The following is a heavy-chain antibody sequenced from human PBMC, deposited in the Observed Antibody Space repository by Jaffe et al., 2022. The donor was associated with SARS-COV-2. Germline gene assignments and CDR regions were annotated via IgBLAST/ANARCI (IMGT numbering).Heavy chain of an antibody. Sequence: EVQLVESGGGLVQPGGSLRLSCAVSGFTLSGYWMHWVRQAPGKGLVWVSRINSDGTTTIYADSVKGRFTISRDNAKNTLYLQMNSLRAEDTAVYYCAREGYFGSVNLDYWGQGTLVTVSS. CDR2: INSDGTTT. J-gene: IGHJ4*02. CDR1: GFTLSGYW. D-gene: IGHD3-10*01. V-gene: IGHV3-74*01. CDR3: AREGYFGSVNLDY.